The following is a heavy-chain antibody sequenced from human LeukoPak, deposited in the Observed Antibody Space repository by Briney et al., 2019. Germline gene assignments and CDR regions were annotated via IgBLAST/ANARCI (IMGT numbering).Heavy chain of an antibody. V-gene: IGHV4-39*01. CDR1: GGSISSSSYY. CDR2: IYYSGST. J-gene: IGHJ4*02. CDR3: AINYYGSGSLLDY. Sequence: PPETLSLTCTVSGGSISSSSYYWGWIRQPPGKGLEWIGSIYYSGSTYYNPSLKSRVTISVDTSKNQFSLKLSSVTAADTAVYYCAINYYGSGSLLDYWGQGTLVTVSS. D-gene: IGHD3-10*01.